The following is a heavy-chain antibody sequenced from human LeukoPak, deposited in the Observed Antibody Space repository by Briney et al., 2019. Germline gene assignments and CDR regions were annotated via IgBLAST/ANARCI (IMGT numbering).Heavy chain of an antibody. Sequence: GRSLRLSCAASGFTFSSYGMHWVRQAPGKGLEWVAVISYDGSNKYYADSVKGRFTISRDNSKNTLYLQMNSLRAEDTAVYYCAKIPGLHSPRAFDIWGQGTMVTVSS. CDR3: AKIPGLHSPRAFDI. V-gene: IGHV3-30*18. D-gene: IGHD5-24*01. CDR2: ISYDGSNK. J-gene: IGHJ3*02. CDR1: GFTFSSYG.